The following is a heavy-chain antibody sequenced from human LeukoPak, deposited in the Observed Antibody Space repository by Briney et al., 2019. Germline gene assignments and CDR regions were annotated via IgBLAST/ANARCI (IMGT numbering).Heavy chain of an antibody. D-gene: IGHD1-26*01. J-gene: IGHJ6*03. CDR1: GFIFNSYN. CDR3: ARDPYSGNYGDYYYYYMDV. V-gene: IGHV3-21*01. CDR2: FTSSSSYI. Sequence: GAFLILSCVASGFIFNSYNMNLLRQARGKVLEMVSSFTSSSSYIYYADSVKGRFTISRDNAKISLYLQMNSLRDEDTAVYYCARDPYSGNYGDYYYYYMDVWGKGTTVTISS.